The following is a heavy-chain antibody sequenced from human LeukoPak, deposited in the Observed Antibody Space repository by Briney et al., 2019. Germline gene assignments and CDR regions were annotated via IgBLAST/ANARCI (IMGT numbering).Heavy chain of an antibody. D-gene: IGHD1-26*01. V-gene: IGHV4-39*01. Sequence: SETLSLTCTVSGGSISSSSYYWGWIRQPPGKGLEWIGSIYYSGRTYYNPSLKSRVTISVDTSKNQFSLKLSSVTAADTAVYYCSRYASGSYFDYWGQGTLVTVSS. CDR3: SRYASGSYFDY. CDR2: IYYSGRT. CDR1: GGSISSSSYY. J-gene: IGHJ4*02.